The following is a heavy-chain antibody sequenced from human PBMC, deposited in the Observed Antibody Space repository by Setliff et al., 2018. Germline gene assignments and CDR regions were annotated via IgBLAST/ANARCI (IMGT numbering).Heavy chain of an antibody. CDR3: ARERGAGSSRWYSHDGFDI. V-gene: IGHV3-7*01. Sequence: WVRQAQGKGLEWVANINQRESAKLYVDSVKGRFTISRDNARNILYLQMNSLKIEDTAVYFCARERGAGSSRWYSHDGFDIWGQGTMVTVSS. D-gene: IGHD6-13*01. CDR2: INQRESAK. J-gene: IGHJ3*02.